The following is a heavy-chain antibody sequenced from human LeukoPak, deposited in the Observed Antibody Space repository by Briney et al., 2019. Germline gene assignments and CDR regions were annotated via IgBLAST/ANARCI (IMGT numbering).Heavy chain of an antibody. CDR2: IRYDGSNK. CDR3: AKNYFHYYYMDG. CDR1: GFTFSSYG. Sequence: GGSLRLSCAASGFTFSSYGMHWVRQAPGKGLEWVAFIRYDGSNKYYADSVKGRFTISRDNSKNTLYLQMNSLRAEDTAVYYCAKNYFHYYYMDGWGKRTTVNLPS. V-gene: IGHV3-30*02. J-gene: IGHJ6*03.